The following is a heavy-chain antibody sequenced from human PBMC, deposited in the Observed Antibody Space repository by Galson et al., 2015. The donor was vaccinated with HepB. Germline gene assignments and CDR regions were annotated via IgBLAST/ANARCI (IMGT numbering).Heavy chain of an antibody. D-gene: IGHD1-26*01. V-gene: IGHV3-23*01. CDR2: ISGSGGNT. J-gene: IGHJ4*02. Sequence: SLRLSCAASGFTFDGYTMSWVRQAPGMGLEWVSSISGSGGNTYYADSVKGRFTISRDNSNNTLYLQMNSLRAEDTAVYYCVGGQNEWQLQYYFDYWGQGTLVTVSS. CDR3: VGGQNEWQLQYYFDY. CDR1: GFTFDGYT.